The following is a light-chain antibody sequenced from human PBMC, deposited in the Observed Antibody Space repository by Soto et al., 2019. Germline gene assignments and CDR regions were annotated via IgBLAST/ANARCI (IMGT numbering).Light chain of an antibody. V-gene: IGLV3-25*03. CDR3: QSADSSGTYGV. CDR1: ALPKQY. CDR2: KDS. J-gene: IGLJ2*01. Sequence: SYELTQPPSVSVSPGQMARNTCSGDALPKQYAYWYQQKPGQAPVLVIYKDSERPSGIPERFSGSSSGTTVTLTISGVQAEDEADYYCQSADSSGTYGVFGGGTKLTVL.